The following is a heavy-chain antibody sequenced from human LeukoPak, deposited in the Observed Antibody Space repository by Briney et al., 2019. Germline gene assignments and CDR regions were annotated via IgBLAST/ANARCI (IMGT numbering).Heavy chain of an antibody. Sequence: ASVKVSCKASGYTFTDYYMHWVRQAPGQGLEWMGWINPHSGGTDHAQKFQGRVTMTRDTSISTAYMELSRLRSDDTAVYYCARVGVGYDSSGFDYWGQGTLVTVSS. D-gene: IGHD3-22*01. CDR1: GYTFTDYY. CDR2: INPHSGGT. CDR3: ARVGVGYDSSGFDY. V-gene: IGHV1-2*02. J-gene: IGHJ4*02.